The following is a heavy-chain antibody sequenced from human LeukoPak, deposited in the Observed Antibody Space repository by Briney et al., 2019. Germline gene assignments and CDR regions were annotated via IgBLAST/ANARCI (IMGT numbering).Heavy chain of an antibody. CDR3: ARDGHYDSWSGSLDY. CDR1: GGTFSSYA. V-gene: IGHV1-46*01. D-gene: IGHD3-3*01. CDR2: INPSGGST. J-gene: IGHJ4*02. Sequence: GASVKVSCKASGGTFSSYAISWVRQAPGQGLEWMGIINPSGGSTSYAQKFQGRITMTRDTSTSTVYMELSSLRSEDTAMYYCARDGHYDSWSGSLDYWGQGTLVTVSS.